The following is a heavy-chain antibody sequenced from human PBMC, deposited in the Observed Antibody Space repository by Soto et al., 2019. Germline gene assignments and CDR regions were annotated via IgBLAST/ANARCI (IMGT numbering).Heavy chain of an antibody. J-gene: IGHJ5*02. Sequence: QVQLQESGPGLVKPSQTLSLTCTVSGGSISSGDYYWSWIRQPPGKGLEWIGYIYYSGSTYYNPSLKRRVTISVDTSKNQFSLKLSSVTAADTAVYYCARDIMITFGGVIVVGNWFDPWGQGTLVTVSS. V-gene: IGHV4-30-4*01. D-gene: IGHD3-16*02. CDR2: IYYSGST. CDR3: ARDIMITFGGVIVVGNWFDP. CDR1: GGSISSGDYY.